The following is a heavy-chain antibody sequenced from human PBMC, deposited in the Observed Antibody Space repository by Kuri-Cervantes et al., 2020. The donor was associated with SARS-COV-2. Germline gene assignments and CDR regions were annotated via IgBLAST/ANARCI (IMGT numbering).Heavy chain of an antibody. D-gene: IGHD2-2*01. Sequence: GESLKISCEVSGFLFSASAIHWVRQGSGKGLEWVANIKHDGSEKYYVDSVKGRFTISRDNAKNSLYLQMNSLRAEDTAVYYCARVGYSSTSCPKVKRYYYYYYMDVWGKGTTVTVSS. CDR2: IKHDGSEK. V-gene: IGHV3-7*02. CDR1: GFLFSASA. J-gene: IGHJ6*03. CDR3: ARVGYSSTSCPKVKRYYYYYYMDV.